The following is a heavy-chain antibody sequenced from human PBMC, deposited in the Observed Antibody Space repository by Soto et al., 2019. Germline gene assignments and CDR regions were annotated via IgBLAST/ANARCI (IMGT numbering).Heavy chain of an antibody. CDR2: IYYNGNT. Sequence: SETLSLTCTVSGGSISSYYWSWIRQPPGKGLEWIGYIYYNGNTNYDPSLKSRVTISVDTSKNQISLRLSSVTAADTAMYHCARHRAPGSWSYFDYWGQGTLVTVSS. CDR1: GGSISSYY. J-gene: IGHJ4*02. CDR3: ARHRAPGSWSYFDY. V-gene: IGHV4-59*08. D-gene: IGHD6-13*01.